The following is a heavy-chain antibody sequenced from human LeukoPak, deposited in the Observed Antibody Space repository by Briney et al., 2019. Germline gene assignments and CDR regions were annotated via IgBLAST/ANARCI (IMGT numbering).Heavy chain of an antibody. D-gene: IGHD1-26*01. CDR1: GYTFTNYG. Sequence: ASVKVSCKASGYTFTNYGISWVRQAPGQGLEWMGWISAYNGYTDYAQKLQFRVTMTTDTSTSTAYMELRSLRSDDTAVVYCARGTGTYFQHYFDYWGQGALVTVSS. CDR2: ISAYNGYT. J-gene: IGHJ4*02. V-gene: IGHV1-18*01. CDR3: ARGTGTYFQHYFDY.